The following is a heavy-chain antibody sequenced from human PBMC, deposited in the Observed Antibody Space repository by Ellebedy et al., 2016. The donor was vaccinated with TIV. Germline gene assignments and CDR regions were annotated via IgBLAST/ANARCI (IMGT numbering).Heavy chain of an antibody. CDR2: ISWDDNE. Sequence: SGPTLVKPTQTLTLTCTFSGFSPSSSGVGVGWIRQPPGKALEWLAHISWDDNEHFSPSLKNRLTITEGTSRNQVVLTMTNMDPVDTATYYCAHLVTTMWGFDYWGQGILVTVSS. D-gene: IGHD4-17*01. CDR3: AHLVTTMWGFDY. V-gene: IGHV2-5*02. CDR1: GFSPSSSGVG. J-gene: IGHJ4*02.